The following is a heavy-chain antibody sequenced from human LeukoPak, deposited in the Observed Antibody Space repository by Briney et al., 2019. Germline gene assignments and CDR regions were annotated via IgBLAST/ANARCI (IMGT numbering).Heavy chain of an antibody. CDR1: GYTFINYG. D-gene: IGHD6-13*01. V-gene: IGHV1-2*02. CDR2: INPNSGDT. CDR3: ARGAAAGSDWFDP. J-gene: IGHJ5*02. Sequence: ASVKVSCKASGYTFINYGISWVRQAPGQGLEWMGWINPNSGDTHFAQKFQGRVTMTRGTSISTAYMELSRLTSDDMAVYYCARGAAAGSDWFDPWGQGTLVTVSP.